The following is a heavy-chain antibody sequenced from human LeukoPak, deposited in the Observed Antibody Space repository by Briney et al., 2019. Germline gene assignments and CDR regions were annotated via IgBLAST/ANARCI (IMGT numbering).Heavy chain of an antibody. CDR3: AIFPVGIAAAGTLH. D-gene: IGHD6-13*01. V-gene: IGHV4-34*01. Sequence: PSETLSLTCAVYGGSFSGYYWSWVRQPPGKGLEWIGEINHSGSTNYNPSLKSRVTISVDTSQNQFSLKLSSVTAADTAVYYCAIFPVGIAAAGTLHWGQGTLVTVSS. CDR1: GGSFSGYY. CDR2: INHSGST. J-gene: IGHJ4*02.